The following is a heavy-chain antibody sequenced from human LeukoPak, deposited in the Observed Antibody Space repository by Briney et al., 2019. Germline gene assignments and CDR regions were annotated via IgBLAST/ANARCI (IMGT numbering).Heavy chain of an antibody. Sequence: GGSLRLSCAAFRYTVSVYGTSCIRQAPGKGLEWVSSITSSSSYIYYADSVKGRFTISRNNAKNSLYLQINSLRAEDTTVYYCARSYSSSRGTFDYWGQGTLVTVSS. V-gene: IGHV3-21*01. CDR2: ITSSSSYI. CDR1: RYTVSVYG. CDR3: ARSYSSSRGTFDY. D-gene: IGHD6-6*01. J-gene: IGHJ4*02.